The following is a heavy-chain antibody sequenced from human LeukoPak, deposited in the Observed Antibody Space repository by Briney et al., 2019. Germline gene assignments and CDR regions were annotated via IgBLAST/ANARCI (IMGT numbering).Heavy chain of an antibody. J-gene: IGHJ6*02. V-gene: IGHV3-21*04. D-gene: IGHD3-22*01. CDR2: ISSSSSYI. Sequence: PGGSLRLSCAASGFTFSSYSMTWVRQAPGKGLEWVSSISSSSSYIYYADSVKGRFTISRDNAKNSLYLQMNSLRAEDTALYYRAKDISRRRVTYYYDSSGYRPYYYYYGMDVWGQGTTVTVSS. CDR3: AKDISRRRVTYYYDSSGYRPYYYYYGMDV. CDR1: GFTFSSYS.